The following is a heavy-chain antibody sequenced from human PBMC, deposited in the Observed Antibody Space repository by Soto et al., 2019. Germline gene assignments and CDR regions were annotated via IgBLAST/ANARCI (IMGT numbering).Heavy chain of an antibody. J-gene: IGHJ6*02. Sequence: ASVKVSCKASGYTFTGYYMHWVRQAPGQGLEWMGRINPNSGGTNYAQKFQGRVTLTRDTTISTAYMELRRLRSDDTAVYYCARFRQWLAAYYYYYYGIDVWGQGTTVTVSS. CDR2: INPNSGGT. CDR1: GYTFTGYY. D-gene: IGHD6-19*01. V-gene: IGHV1-2*06. CDR3: ARFRQWLAAYYYYYYGIDV.